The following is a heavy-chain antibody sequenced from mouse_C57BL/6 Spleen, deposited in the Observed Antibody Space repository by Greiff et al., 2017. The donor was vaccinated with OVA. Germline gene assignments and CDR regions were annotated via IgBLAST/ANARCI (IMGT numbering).Heavy chain of an antibody. J-gene: IGHJ4*01. CDR3: ARRDYTKFLYYAMDY. V-gene: IGHV1-18*01. CDR1: GYTFTDYN. CDR2: INPNNGGT. D-gene: IGHD2-12*01. Sequence: DVKLQESGPELVKPGASVKIPCKASGYTFTDYNMDWVKQSHGKSLEWIGDINPNNGGTIYNQKFKGKATLTVDKSSSTAYMELRSLTSEDTAVYYCARRDYTKFLYYAMDYWGQGTSVTVSS.